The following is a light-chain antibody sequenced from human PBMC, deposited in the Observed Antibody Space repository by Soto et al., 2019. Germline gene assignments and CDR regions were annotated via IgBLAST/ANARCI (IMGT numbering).Light chain of an antibody. CDR1: QSVRSNY. Sequence: EIVLTQSPGTLSLSPGERATLSCRASQSVRSNYLAWYQQKPGQAPRFLIYDASSRATGIPDRFSGSGSGTDFTLTISRLEPEDFAVYYCQQYGSSPLTFGGGTKVRSN. CDR2: DAS. CDR3: QQYGSSPLT. V-gene: IGKV3-20*01. J-gene: IGKJ4*01.